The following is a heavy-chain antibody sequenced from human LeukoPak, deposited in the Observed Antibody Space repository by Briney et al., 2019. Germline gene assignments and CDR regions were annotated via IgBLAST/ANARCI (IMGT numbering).Heavy chain of an antibody. CDR2: INPNSGGT. V-gene: IGHV1-2*02. Sequence: GASVKVSCKASGYTFIDYYIHWVRQAPGQGLEWMGWINPNSGGTKYAQKFQGRVTMTRDTSISTAYMELSRLRSDDTAVYYCARVRDNSGGYSYASSFDYWGQGSPVTVSS. J-gene: IGHJ4*02. D-gene: IGHD5-18*01. CDR1: GYTFIDYY. CDR3: ARVRDNSGGYSYASSFDY.